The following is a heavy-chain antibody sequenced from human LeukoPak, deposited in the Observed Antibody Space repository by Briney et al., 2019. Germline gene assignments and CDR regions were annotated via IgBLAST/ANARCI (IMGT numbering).Heavy chain of an antibody. J-gene: IGHJ6*03. V-gene: IGHV7-4-1*02. CDR1: GYTFTSYG. D-gene: IGHD5-12*01. Sequence: RASVKVSCKASGYTFTSYGISWVRQAPGQGLEWMGWINTNTGNPTYAQGFTGRFVFSLDTSVSTAYLQISSLKAEDTAVYYCARAATIRYYYYYYMDVWGKGTTVTVSS. CDR2: INTNTGNP. CDR3: ARAATIRYYYYYYMDV.